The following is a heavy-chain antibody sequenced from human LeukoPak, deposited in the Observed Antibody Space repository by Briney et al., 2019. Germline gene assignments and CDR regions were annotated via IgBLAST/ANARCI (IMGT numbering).Heavy chain of an antibody. Sequence: GGSLRLSCAASGFTFSNYWMHWVRQAPGKGLVWVSRINGDGSTTNYADSVKGRFTISRDNSKNTLYLQMNSLRAEDTAVYYCAKDLVSGSYYKFGDYWGQGTLVTVSS. CDR2: INGDGSTT. D-gene: IGHD3-10*01. J-gene: IGHJ4*02. CDR1: GFTFSNYW. V-gene: IGHV3-74*01. CDR3: AKDLVSGSYYKFGDY.